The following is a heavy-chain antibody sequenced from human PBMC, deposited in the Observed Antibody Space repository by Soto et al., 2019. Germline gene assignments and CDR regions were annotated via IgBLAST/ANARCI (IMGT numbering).Heavy chain of an antibody. D-gene: IGHD2-2*01. CDR1: SGSISSTNW. Sequence: QVQLQESGPGLVKPSGTLSLTCAVSSGSISSTNWWSWVRQPPGKGLEWIGESYHSGSINYNPSLKSRVTMSVDKSKNQFSLKLNSVTAADTAVYYCARDCSSSSCYGRAFDVWGQGTMVTVSS. J-gene: IGHJ3*01. CDR3: ARDCSSSSCYGRAFDV. V-gene: IGHV4-4*02. CDR2: SYHSGSI.